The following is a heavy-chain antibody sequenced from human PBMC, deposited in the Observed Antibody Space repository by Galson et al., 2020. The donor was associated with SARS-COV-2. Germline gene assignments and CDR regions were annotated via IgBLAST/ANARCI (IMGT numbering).Heavy chain of an antibody. CDR3: ATLVGAYSSGWYAFDY. J-gene: IGHJ4*02. CDR1: GGSISSYY. Sequence: TLSLTCTVSGGSISSYYWSWIRQPPGKGLEWIGYIYYSGSTNYNPSLKSRVTISVDTSKNQFSLKLSSVTAADTAVYYCATLVGAYSSGWYAFDYWGQGTLVTVSS. CDR2: IYYSGST. D-gene: IGHD6-19*01. V-gene: IGHV4-59*08.